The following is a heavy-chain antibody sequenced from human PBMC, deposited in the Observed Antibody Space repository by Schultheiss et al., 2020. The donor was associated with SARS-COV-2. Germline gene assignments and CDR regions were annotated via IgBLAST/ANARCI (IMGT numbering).Heavy chain of an antibody. CDR1: GFTFSSYG. Sequence: GGSLRLSCAASGFTFSSYGMHWVRQAPGKGLEWVAVIWYDGSNKYYADSVRGRFTISRDNAKNTLYLQLDSLRVEDTAVYHCARPEEYWRGWFDPWGQGTLVTVSS. CDR3: ARPEEYWRGWFDP. CDR2: IWYDGSNK. J-gene: IGHJ5*02. D-gene: IGHD6-6*01. V-gene: IGHV3-33*01.